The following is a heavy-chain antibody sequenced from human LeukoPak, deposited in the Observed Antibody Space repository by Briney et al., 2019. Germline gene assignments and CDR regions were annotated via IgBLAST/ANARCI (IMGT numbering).Heavy chain of an antibody. CDR3: ARNYYDSSGYPY. Sequence: SVKVSCKASGGTFSSYAISWVRQAPGQGLEWMGGIIPIFGTANYAQKFQGRVTITADESTSTAYMELSSLRSEDTAVNHCARNYYDSSGYPYWGQGTLVTISS. CDR2: IIPIFGTA. CDR1: GGTFSSYA. D-gene: IGHD3-22*01. V-gene: IGHV1-69*13. J-gene: IGHJ4*02.